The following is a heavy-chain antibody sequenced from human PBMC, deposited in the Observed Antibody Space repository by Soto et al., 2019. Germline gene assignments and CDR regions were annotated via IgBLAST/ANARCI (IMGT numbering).Heavy chain of an antibody. CDR2: IVVGSGNT. CDR1: GFTFTSPA. V-gene: IGHV1-58*01. D-gene: IGHD2-2*01. J-gene: IGHJ4*02. Sequence: ASVKVSCKASGFTFTSPAVQWVRQARGQRLGWIGWIVVGSGNTNYAQKFQERVTITRDMSTSTAYMELSSLRSEDTAVYYCAAAAVPATAFFDYWGQGTLVTVSS. CDR3: AAAAVPATAFFDY.